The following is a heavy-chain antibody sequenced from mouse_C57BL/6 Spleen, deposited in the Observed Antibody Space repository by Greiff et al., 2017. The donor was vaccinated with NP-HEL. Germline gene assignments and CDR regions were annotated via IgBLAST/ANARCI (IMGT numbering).Heavy chain of an antibody. CDR1: GYTFTDYY. Sequence: VQLQQSGPVLVKPGASVKMSCKASGYTFTDYYMNWVKQSHGKSLEWIGVINPYNGGTSYNQKFKGKATLTVDKSSSTAYMELNSLTSEDSAVYYCARPNYGSSDYAMDYWGQGTSVTVSS. CDR2: INPYNGGT. CDR3: ARPNYGSSDYAMDY. V-gene: IGHV1-19*01. J-gene: IGHJ4*01. D-gene: IGHD1-1*01.